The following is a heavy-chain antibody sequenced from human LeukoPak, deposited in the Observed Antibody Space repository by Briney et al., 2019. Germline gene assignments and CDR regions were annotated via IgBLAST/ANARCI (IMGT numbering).Heavy chain of an antibody. CDR2: INSDGSNT. CDR3: TRLRGEIPRSFDP. V-gene: IGHV3-74*01. D-gene: IGHD3-10*01. CDR1: GFIFSSYW. J-gene: IGHJ5*02. Sequence: GGSLRLSCAAPGFIFSSYWMYWVRQAPGKGLVWVAHINSDGSNTNYADSVKGRFTISRDNAENKVYLQMNSLGAEDTAVYYCTRLRGEIPRSFDPWGQGTLVTVSS.